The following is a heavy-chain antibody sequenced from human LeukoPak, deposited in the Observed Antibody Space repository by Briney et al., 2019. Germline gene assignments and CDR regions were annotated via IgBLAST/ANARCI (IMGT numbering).Heavy chain of an antibody. CDR2: IYSGDST. J-gene: IGHJ4*02. CDR3: ARDLRGGNFDY. CDR1: GFTVSTNY. Sequence: PGGSLRLSCAASGFTVSTNYMSWVRQAPGKGLERVSVIYSGDSTYYADSVKGRFTISRHSSKNTLYLQMNSLRAEDTAVYYCARDLRGGNFDYWGRGTLVTVSS. V-gene: IGHV3-53*04. D-gene: IGHD2-15*01.